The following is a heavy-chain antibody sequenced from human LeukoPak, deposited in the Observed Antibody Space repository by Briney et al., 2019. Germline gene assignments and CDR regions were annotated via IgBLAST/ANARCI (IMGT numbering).Heavy chain of an antibody. Sequence: GGSLRLSCAASGFTFSSYAMHWVRQAPGKGLEWVAVISYDGSNKYYADSVKGRFTISRDNSKNTLYLQMNSLRAEDTAVYYCARVVLDDYGDYLNIDYWGQGTLVTVSS. CDR2: ISYDGSNK. J-gene: IGHJ4*02. CDR3: ARVVLDDYGDYLNIDY. CDR1: GFTFSSYA. V-gene: IGHV3-30-3*01. D-gene: IGHD4-17*01.